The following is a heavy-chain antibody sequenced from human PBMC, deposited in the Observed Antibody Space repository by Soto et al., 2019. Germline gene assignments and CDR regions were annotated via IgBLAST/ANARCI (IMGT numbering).Heavy chain of an antibody. V-gene: IGHV5-10-1*01. J-gene: IGHJ6*02. Sequence: PGESLKISCKGSGYSFTRYWISWLRQMPGKGLEWMGRIDPSDSYTNYSPSFQGHVTISADKSISTAYLQWSSLKASDTAMYYCARLPLNYCSSTSCYTGIYYYGMDVWGQGTTVTVSS. D-gene: IGHD2-2*02. CDR1: GYSFTRYW. CDR3: ARLPLNYCSSTSCYTGIYYYGMDV. CDR2: IDPSDSYT.